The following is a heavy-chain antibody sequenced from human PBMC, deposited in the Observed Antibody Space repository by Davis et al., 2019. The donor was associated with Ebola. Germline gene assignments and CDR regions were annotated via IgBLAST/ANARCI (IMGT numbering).Heavy chain of an antibody. CDR2: IDHSGSII. CDR1: GFTSSSYE. J-gene: IGHJ3*02. D-gene: IGHD5-24*01. CDR3: ARADAALNDAFEI. Sequence: PGGSLRPSCPLPGFTSSSYEMHWVRQAPGKGLEWVSYIDHSGSIIYYTDSVKGRFTISRDNAKNSLYLQMNNLRAEDTAVYYCARADAALNDAFEIWGLGAVVTVSS. V-gene: IGHV3-48*03.